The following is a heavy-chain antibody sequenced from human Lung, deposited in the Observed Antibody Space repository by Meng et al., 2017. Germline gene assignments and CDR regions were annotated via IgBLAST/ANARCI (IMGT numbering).Heavy chain of an antibody. CDR3: ARELHSTIIRGVIDF. D-gene: IGHD3-10*01. V-gene: IGHV4-34*01. CDR2: INHGGST. J-gene: IGHJ4*02. Sequence: HVPPPPWGAGVSRPPEDLSLPCAVYGGSTTGSNCGWFRLSPAKRLQWIGKINHGGSTHYNPSLESRVTISVDTPKNQFSLRLASMTVADTAVYYCARELHSTIIRGVIDFWGQGPLVTVSS. CDR1: GGSTTGSN.